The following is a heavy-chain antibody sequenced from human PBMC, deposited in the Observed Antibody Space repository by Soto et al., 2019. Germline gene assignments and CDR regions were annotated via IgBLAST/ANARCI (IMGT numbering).Heavy chain of an antibody. CDR3: AKDRNAPVATMKPFDY. CDR1: GFTFSSYA. D-gene: IGHD5-12*01. V-gene: IGHV3-23*01. CDR2: ISGSGGST. Sequence: GGSLRLSCAASGFTFSSYAMSWVRQAPGKGLEWVSAISGSGGSTYYADSVKGRFTISRDNSKNTLYLQMNSLRAEDTAVYYCAKDRNAPVATMKPFDYWGQGTLVTVSS. J-gene: IGHJ4*02.